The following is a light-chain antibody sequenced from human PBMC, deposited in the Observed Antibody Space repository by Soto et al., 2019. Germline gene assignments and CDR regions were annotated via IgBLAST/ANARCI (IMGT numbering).Light chain of an antibody. CDR3: QQSDVSPRT. CDR1: QSINSK. Sequence: DIQMTQSPSYMSTSVGDRVTITCRASQSINSKFNWYQKRPGKAPNLLIYDATRLHSGVPPMFSGSGYGTDFTLTITSLQLEDFATYYCQQSDVSPRTFGQGTKVDIK. CDR2: DAT. V-gene: IGKV1-39*01. J-gene: IGKJ1*01.